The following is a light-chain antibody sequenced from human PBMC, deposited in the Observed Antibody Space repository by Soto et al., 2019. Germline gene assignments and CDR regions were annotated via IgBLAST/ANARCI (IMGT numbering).Light chain of an antibody. CDR3: QSYDSSLSGFYDV. Sequence: QTVVTQPPSVSGAPGQRVTISCTGSSSNIGAGYDVHWYQQLPGTAPKLLIYGNSNRPSGVPDRFSGSKSGTSASLAITGLQAEDEADYYCQSYDSSLSGFYDVFGTGTQLTVL. V-gene: IGLV1-40*01. CDR2: GNS. J-gene: IGLJ7*01. CDR1: SSNIGAGYD.